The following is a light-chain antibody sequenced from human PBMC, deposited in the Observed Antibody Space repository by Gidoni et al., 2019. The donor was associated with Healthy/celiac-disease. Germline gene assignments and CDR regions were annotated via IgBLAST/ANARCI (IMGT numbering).Light chain of an antibody. Sequence: DIVMTQSPDSLAVSLGEGATINCKSSQSVLYSSNNKNYLAWYQQQPGQPPKLLIYWASTRESGVPDRFSGSGSGTDFTLTISSLQAEDVAVYYCQQYYSTPNTFGQGTKLEIK. CDR2: WAS. V-gene: IGKV4-1*01. J-gene: IGKJ2*01. CDR3: QQYYSTPNT. CDR1: QSVLYSSNNKNY.